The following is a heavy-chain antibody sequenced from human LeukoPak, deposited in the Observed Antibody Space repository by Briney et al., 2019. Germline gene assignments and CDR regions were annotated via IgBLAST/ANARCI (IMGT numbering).Heavy chain of an antibody. D-gene: IGHD2-15*01. CDR1: GFTFSSYE. CDR2: ISSSGSTI. Sequence: GGSLRLSCAASGFTFSSYEMNWVRQAPGKGLEWVSYISSSGSTIYYADSVKGRFTISRDNAKNSLYLQMNSLRAEDTAVYYCARGGRVAANNWFDPWGQGTLVTVSS. J-gene: IGHJ5*02. V-gene: IGHV3-48*03. CDR3: ARGGRVAANNWFDP.